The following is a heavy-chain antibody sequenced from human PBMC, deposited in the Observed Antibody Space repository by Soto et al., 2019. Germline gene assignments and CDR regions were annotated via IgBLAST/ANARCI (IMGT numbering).Heavy chain of an antibody. J-gene: IGHJ4*02. V-gene: IGHV3-30*18. CDR3: AKYKYYYDRSGYRIDY. Sequence: LRLSCAASGFTFSSYGMHWVRQAPGKGLDWVAVISYDGSNKYYADSVKGRFTISRDNSKNTLYLQMNSLRAEDTAVYYCAKYKYYYDRSGYRIDYLGEVTLVAFCS. D-gene: IGHD3-22*01. CDR2: ISYDGSNK. CDR1: GFTFSSYG.